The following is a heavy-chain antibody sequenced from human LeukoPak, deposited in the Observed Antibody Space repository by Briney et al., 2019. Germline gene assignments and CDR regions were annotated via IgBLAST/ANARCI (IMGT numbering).Heavy chain of an antibody. CDR1: GFTFSNYN. V-gene: IGHV3-48*02. J-gene: IGHJ4*02. CDR2: ISDGSSTI. D-gene: IGHD4-23*01. CDR3: ARETVGLDY. Sequence: GGSLRLPCAASGFTFSNYNLNWVRQAPGKGLEWVSYISDGSSTIYYADSVRGRFTISRDNAKNSLYLQINSLRDEDTAVHYCARETVGLDYWGQGTLVTVSS.